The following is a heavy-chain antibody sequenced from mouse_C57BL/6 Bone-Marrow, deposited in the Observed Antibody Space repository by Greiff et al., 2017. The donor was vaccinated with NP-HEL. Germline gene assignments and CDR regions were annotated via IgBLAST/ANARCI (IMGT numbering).Heavy chain of an antibody. J-gene: IGHJ3*01. CDR3: TLWLRRFFAY. CDR2: IDPENGDT. CDR1: GFNIKDDY. Sequence: DVQLQESGAELVRPGASVKLSCTASGFNIKDDYMHWVKQRPEQGLEWIGWIDPENGDTEYASKFQGKATITADTSSNTAYLQLSSLTSEDTAVYYCTLWLRRFFAYWGQGTLVTVSA. V-gene: IGHV14-4*01. D-gene: IGHD2-2*01.